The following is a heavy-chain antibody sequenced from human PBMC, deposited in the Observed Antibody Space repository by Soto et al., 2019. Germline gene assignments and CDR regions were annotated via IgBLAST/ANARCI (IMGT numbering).Heavy chain of an antibody. D-gene: IGHD4-17*01. CDR1: GGTLRNYG. Sequence: QVQLVQSGAEVKKPGSSVRVSCKASGGTLRNYGISWVRQAPGQGLAWMGGIIPVFGTANYAQKFQGRVTITADESTSTVYMVVTSLRSEDTAVYYCSRGDATKIVVTTYYGMDVWGQGTTVTVSS. V-gene: IGHV1-69*12. J-gene: IGHJ6*02. CDR2: IIPVFGTA. CDR3: SRGDATKIVVTTYYGMDV.